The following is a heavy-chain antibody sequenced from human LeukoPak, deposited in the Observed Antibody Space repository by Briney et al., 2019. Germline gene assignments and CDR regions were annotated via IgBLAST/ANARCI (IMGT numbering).Heavy chain of an antibody. Sequence: PGGSLRLSCAASGFTFSSYWMHWVRQAPGKGLVWVSRINSDGSSTSYADSVKGRFTISRDNAKNTLYLQMNSLRAEDTAVYYCAKDWVLGIFDYWGQGTLVTVSS. V-gene: IGHV3-74*01. D-gene: IGHD3-16*01. J-gene: IGHJ4*02. CDR3: AKDWVLGIFDY. CDR2: INSDGSST. CDR1: GFTFSSYW.